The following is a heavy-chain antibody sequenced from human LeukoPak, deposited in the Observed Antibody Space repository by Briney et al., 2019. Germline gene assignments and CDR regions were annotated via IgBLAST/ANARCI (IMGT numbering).Heavy chain of an antibody. D-gene: IGHD3-3*01. CDR3: AKTRDYDFWSGPYY. V-gene: IGHV3-23*01. CDR2: ISGSGGST. CDR1: GFTFSSYA. J-gene: IGHJ4*02. Sequence: QPGGSLRLSCAASGFTFSSYAMSWVCQAPGKGLEWVSAISGSGGSTYYADSVKGRFTISRDNSKNTLYLQMNSLRAEDTAVYYCAKTRDYDFWSGPYYWGQGTLVTVSS.